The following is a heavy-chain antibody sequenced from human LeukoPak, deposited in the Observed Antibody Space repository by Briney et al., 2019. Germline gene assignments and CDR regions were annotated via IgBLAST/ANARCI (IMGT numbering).Heavy chain of an antibody. Sequence: SETLSLTCTVSGGSISSYYWSWIRQPPGKGLEWIGYIYYSGSTNYNPSLKSRVTISVDTSKNQFSLKLSSVTAADTAVYYCAITGYSTGWYFFDYWGQGTLVTVSS. D-gene: IGHD6-19*01. CDR1: GGSISSYY. CDR3: AITGYSTGWYFFDY. J-gene: IGHJ4*02. V-gene: IGHV4-59*01. CDR2: IYYSGST.